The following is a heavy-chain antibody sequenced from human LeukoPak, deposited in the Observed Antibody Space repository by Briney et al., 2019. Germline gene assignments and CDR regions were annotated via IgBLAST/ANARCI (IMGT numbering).Heavy chain of an antibody. V-gene: IGHV3-15*01. J-gene: IGHJ4*02. CDR3: TTELLWFGELF. Sequence: PGGSLRLSCAASGFTFSNAWMSWVRQAPGKGLEWVGRIKSKPDGGTTDYAAPVKGRFTISRDDSKNTLYLQMNSLKTEDTAVYYCTTELLWFGELFWGQGTLVTVSS. CDR2: IKSKPDGGTT. D-gene: IGHD3-10*01. CDR1: GFTFSNAW.